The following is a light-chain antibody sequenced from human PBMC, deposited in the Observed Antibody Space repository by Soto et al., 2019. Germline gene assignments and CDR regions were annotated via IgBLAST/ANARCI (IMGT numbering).Light chain of an antibody. J-gene: IGKJ5*01. CDR3: QQYEAVVT. CDR1: QSVSNNY. Sequence: EIVLTQSPGTLSLSPGERATLSCRASQSVSNNYLAWYQQKPGQAPRLLIYGASNRATGIPDRFSGSGSGTDFTLTISRLEPEDVAVYYCQQYEAVVTFGQGTRLEIK. CDR2: GAS. V-gene: IGKV3-20*01.